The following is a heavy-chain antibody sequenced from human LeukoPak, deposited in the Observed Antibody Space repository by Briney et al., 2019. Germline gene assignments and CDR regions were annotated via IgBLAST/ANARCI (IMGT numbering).Heavy chain of an antibody. J-gene: IGHJ4*02. Sequence: SETLSLTCAISDEPFSGYYWGWIRQPPGKGLELIGEINRNGNTDYNPSLKSRVTISVDTSKNQFSLKLSSVTAADTAVYYCAREPNGDYFDYWGQGTLVTVSS. CDR2: INRNGNT. CDR3: AREPNGDYFDY. V-gene: IGHV4-34*01. D-gene: IGHD2-8*01. CDR1: DEPFSGYY.